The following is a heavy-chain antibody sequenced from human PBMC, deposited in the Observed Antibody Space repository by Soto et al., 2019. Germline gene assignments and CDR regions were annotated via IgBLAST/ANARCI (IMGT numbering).Heavy chain of an antibody. J-gene: IGHJ6*02. CDR2: TYYRSKWYN. CDR3: ALTRVAARPYQAQYYYYGMDV. V-gene: IGHV6-1*01. Sequence: QSPTLSLTCAISGDSVSSTSAAWTWIRQSPSRGLEWLGRTYYRSKWYNDYAVSVKSRITINPDTSKNQFSLQLNSVTPEDTAVYYCALTRVAARPYQAQYYYYGMDVWGQGTTVTVSS. D-gene: IGHD6-6*01. CDR1: GDSVSSTSAA.